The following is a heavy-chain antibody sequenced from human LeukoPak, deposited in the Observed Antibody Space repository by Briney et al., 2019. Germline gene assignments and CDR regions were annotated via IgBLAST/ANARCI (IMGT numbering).Heavy chain of an antibody. V-gene: IGHV3-23*01. CDR1: GFTFSSYA. CDR2: ISGSGGST. CDR3: AKSPGGYSRGLYDF. D-gene: IGHD6-19*01. J-gene: IGHJ4*02. Sequence: GGSLRLSCAASGFTFSSYAMSWVRQAPGKGLEWVSAISGSGGSTYYADSVKGRFTISRDKSKNTLYLQMNSLRAEDTAVYYWAKSPGGYSRGLYDFRGQGTLVTVSS.